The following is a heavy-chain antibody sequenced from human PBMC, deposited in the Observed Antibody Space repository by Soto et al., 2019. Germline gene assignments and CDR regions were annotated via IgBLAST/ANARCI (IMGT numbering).Heavy chain of an antibody. CDR3: ARGHDYIWGSYRANFDY. D-gene: IGHD3-16*02. CDR2: IIPILGIA. V-gene: IGHV1-69*02. Sequence: KVSFKASGGTFSSYTISWVRQAPGQGLEWMGRIIPILGIANYAQKFQGRVTITADKSTSTAYMELSSLRSEDTAVYYCARGHDYIWGSYRANFDYWGQGTLVTVSS. J-gene: IGHJ4*02. CDR1: GGTFSSYT.